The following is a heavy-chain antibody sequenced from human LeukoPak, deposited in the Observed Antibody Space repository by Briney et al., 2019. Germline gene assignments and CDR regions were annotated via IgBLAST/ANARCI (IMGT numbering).Heavy chain of an antibody. J-gene: IGHJ3*02. D-gene: IGHD3-9*01. V-gene: IGHV3-21*04. CDR3: ARDLGDILTGYYSGSNAFDI. Sequence: GGSLRLSCAASGFTFSSYWMHWVRQAPGKGLEWVSSISRSSSYIYYADSVKGRFTISRDNAKNSLYLQMNSLRAEDTAVYYCARDLGDILTGYYSGSNAFDIWGQGTMVTVSS. CDR2: ISRSSSYI. CDR1: GFTFSSYW.